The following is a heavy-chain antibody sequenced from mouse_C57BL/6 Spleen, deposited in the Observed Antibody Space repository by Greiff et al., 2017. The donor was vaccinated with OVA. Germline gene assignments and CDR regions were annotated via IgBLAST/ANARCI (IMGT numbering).Heavy chain of an antibody. D-gene: IGHD3-2*02. CDR3: ARHEDRSQLRLRDYAMDY. Sequence: QVQLQQSGAELVKPGASVKLSCKASGYTFTEYTIHWVKQRSGQGLEWIGWFYPGSGSIKYNEKFKDKATLTADKSSSTVYMELSRLTSEDSAVYFCARHEDRSQLRLRDYAMDYWGQGTSVTVSS. V-gene: IGHV1-62-2*01. J-gene: IGHJ4*01. CDR1: GYTFTEYT. CDR2: FYPGSGSI.